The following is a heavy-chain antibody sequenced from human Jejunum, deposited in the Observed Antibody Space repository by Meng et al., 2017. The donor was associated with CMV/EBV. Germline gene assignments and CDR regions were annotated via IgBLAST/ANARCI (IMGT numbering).Heavy chain of an antibody. V-gene: IGHV1-8*01. CDR1: GYTFTSYD. J-gene: IGHJ4*02. Sequence: QVQLVQSGAEVKKPGASVKVSCKASGYTFTSYDINWVRQGTGQGLEWMGWMNPNRGTTGYAQKFQGRVTMTRNISKSTAYMDLSSLRSEDTAVYYCATGVADGATFDYWGQGTLVTVSS. CDR3: ATGVADGATFDY. D-gene: IGHD1-26*01. CDR2: MNPNRGTT.